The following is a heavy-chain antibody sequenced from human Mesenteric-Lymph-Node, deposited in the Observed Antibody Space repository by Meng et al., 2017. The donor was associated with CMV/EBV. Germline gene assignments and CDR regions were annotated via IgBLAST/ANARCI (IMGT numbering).Heavy chain of an antibody. CDR2: INHSGVP. Sequence: QVQQQQWGAGLLKPSETLSLTCAVYGGSFSGYYWSWIRQPPGKGLEWIGEINHSGVPNYNPSLKSRVTISLDRSKNQFSLKLSSVTAEDTAVYYCARGSDIPVNNYWGQGTLVTVSS. J-gene: IGHJ4*02. V-gene: IGHV4-34*01. D-gene: IGHD2-15*01. CDR3: ARGSDIPVNNY. CDR1: GGSFSGYY.